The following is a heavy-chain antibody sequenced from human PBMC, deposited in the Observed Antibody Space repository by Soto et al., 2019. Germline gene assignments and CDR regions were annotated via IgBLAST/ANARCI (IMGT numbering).Heavy chain of an antibody. V-gene: IGHV5-51*01. Sequence: PGESLKISCKGFDYTFAAYWIGWVRQMPGKGLEWMGVINPGDSDTRYSPSFQGQVTISADKSISTAYLQWSSLKASDTAMYYCARRGSSYGMDVWGQGTTVTVSS. CDR3: ARRGSSYGMDV. CDR1: DYTFAAYW. J-gene: IGHJ6*02. D-gene: IGHD2-15*01. CDR2: INPGDSDT.